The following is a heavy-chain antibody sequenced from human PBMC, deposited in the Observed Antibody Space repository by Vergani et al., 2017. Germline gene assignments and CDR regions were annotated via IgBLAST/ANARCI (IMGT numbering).Heavy chain of an antibody. CDR1: GFIFSHYW. Sequence: EVQLVESGGDLVQPGGSLRLSCAASGFIFSHYWMSWVRQAPGKGLEWVANINQDGSEKYYVDSVKGRFTISRDNAKNSLYLQMNSLRAEDTALYYCARINYYGSSGYSLTRWHNWFDPWGQGTLITFSS. J-gene: IGHJ5*02. CDR2: INQDGSEK. V-gene: IGHV3-7*01. D-gene: IGHD3-22*01. CDR3: ARINYYGSSGYSLTRWHNWFDP.